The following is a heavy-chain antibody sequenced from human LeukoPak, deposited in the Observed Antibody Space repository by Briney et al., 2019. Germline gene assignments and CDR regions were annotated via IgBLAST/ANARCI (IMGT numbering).Heavy chain of an antibody. CDR2: ISDTGATT. V-gene: IGHV3-23*01. J-gene: IGHJ4*02. CDR1: GFTFSSYA. Sequence: GGPLRLSCAGSGFTFSSYAMSWVRQAPGKGLERVSAISDTGATTYDADSVKGRFTISRDNSRSTLYLQMNSLRAEDTALYYCAKDTSIGRYCTNGVCSPFDYWGQGTLVTVSS. D-gene: IGHD2-8*01. CDR3: AKDTSIGRYCTNGVCSPFDY.